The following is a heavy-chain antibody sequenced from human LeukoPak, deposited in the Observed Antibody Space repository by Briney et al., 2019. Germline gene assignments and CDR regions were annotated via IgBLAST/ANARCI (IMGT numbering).Heavy chain of an antibody. CDR1: GFHISSDW. D-gene: IGHD3-16*01. CDR2: IKQDGSEK. V-gene: IGHV3-7*04. CDR3: ARMYYDSNASPFDY. Sequence: GGSLRLSCAASGFHISSDWMSWVRQAPGKGLEWLANIKQDGSEKYHVDSVKGRFTISRDNAKNSLYLQMNSLRAEDTAVYYCARMYYDSNASPFDYWGQGTLVTVSS. J-gene: IGHJ4*02.